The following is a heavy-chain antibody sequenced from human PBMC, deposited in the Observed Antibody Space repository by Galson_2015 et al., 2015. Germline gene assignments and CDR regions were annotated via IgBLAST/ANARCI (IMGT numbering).Heavy chain of an antibody. V-gene: IGHV1-69*13. D-gene: IGHD2-15*01. Sequence: SVKVSCKASGGTFSIFAISWVRQAPGQRLEWMGGLLPIYGTPNYAQKFQGRVTITADESTSTAYMELGRLTSEDTAVFYCATSNADVYCSGGSCYLDSWGQGTLVTVSS. CDR2: LLPIYGTP. CDR1: GGTFSIFA. J-gene: IGHJ4*02. CDR3: ATSNADVYCSGGSCYLDS.